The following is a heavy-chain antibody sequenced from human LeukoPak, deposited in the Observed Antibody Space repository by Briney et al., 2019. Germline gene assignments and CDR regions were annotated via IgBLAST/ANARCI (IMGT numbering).Heavy chain of an antibody. Sequence: GGSLRLSCAASGFTFSSYWMSWVRQAPGKGLEWVANIKEDGSEKRDVDSVKGRFTISRDNAKNSLYLQMNSLRAEDTAVYYCARDIHYSSSSSFDYWGQGTLVTVSS. CDR1: GFTFSSYW. CDR2: IKEDGSEK. J-gene: IGHJ4*02. CDR3: ARDIHYSSSSSFDY. V-gene: IGHV3-7*01. D-gene: IGHD6-6*01.